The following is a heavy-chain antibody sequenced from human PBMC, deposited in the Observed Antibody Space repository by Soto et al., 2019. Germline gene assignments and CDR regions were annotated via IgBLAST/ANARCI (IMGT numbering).Heavy chain of an antibody. V-gene: IGHV4-39*01. D-gene: IGHD3-22*01. CDR1: GGSISSSSYY. CDR3: PKPIYDSRGYYYFDY. Sequence: SETLSLTCTVSGGSISSSSYYWGWIRQPPGKGLEWIGSVYYSGSTYDNPSLKSRITLSVDRSKSQFSLKLTSVTAADTAVYYCPKPIYDSRGYYYFDYWGQGTLVTVSS. J-gene: IGHJ4*02. CDR2: VYYSGST.